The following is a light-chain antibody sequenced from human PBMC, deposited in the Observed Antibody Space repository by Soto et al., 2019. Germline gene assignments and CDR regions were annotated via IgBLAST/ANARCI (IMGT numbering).Light chain of an antibody. V-gene: IGKV3D-20*02. CDR2: GAS. CDR3: LHRMNWPLT. CDR1: RSVSSDY. Sequence: EIVLTQSPGTLSLSPGERPTLSCRASRSVSSDYLAWYQQKPGQAPRLLIHGASNRATGIPDRFSGRGSGTDFTLTISRLEPEDFGVYYCLHRMNWPLTFGQGTRLEIK. J-gene: IGKJ5*01.